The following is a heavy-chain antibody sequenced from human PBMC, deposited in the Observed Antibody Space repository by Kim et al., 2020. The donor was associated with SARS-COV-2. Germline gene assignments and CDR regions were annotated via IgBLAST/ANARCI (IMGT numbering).Heavy chain of an antibody. J-gene: IGHJ4*02. V-gene: IGHV4-4*09. D-gene: IGHD1-26*01. Sequence: NSNPHLRGRVNISVDTSKNQFSLKLSSVTGADTAVYYCAGTARGANFDYWGRGALVTVSS. CDR3: AGTARGANFDY.